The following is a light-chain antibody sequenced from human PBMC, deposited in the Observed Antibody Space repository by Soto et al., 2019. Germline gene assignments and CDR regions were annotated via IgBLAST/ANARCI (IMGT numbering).Light chain of an antibody. CDR2: GAS. J-gene: IGKJ1*01. Sequence: EXVLTQSPGTLSLSPGERATLSCRASQSVSSSYLAWYQQKPGQAPRLLLYGASSRATGIPDRFSGSGSGTDFTLTISRLETEDFAVYYCQQYGSSPRTFGQGTKVDIK. CDR3: QQYGSSPRT. V-gene: IGKV3-20*01. CDR1: QSVSSSY.